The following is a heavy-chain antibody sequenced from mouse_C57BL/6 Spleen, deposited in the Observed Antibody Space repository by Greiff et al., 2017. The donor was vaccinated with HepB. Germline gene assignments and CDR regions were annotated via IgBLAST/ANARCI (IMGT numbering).Heavy chain of an antibody. CDR2: IDPSDSYT. CDR1: GYTFTSYW. V-gene: IGHV1-69*01. D-gene: IGHD1-1*01. Sequence: QVQLQQPGAELVMPGASVKLSCKASGYTFTSYWMHWVKQRPGQGLEWIGEIDPSDSYTNYNQKFKGKSTLTVDKSSSTAYMQLSILTSEDSAVYYCARSFITTVVAQRYFDVWGTGTTVTVSS. J-gene: IGHJ1*03. CDR3: ARSFITTVVAQRYFDV.